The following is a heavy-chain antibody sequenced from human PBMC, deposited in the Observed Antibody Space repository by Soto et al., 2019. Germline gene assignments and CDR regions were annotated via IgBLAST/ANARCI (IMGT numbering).Heavy chain of an antibody. J-gene: IGHJ5*02. D-gene: IGHD3-22*01. CDR1: GFSLSTSGVG. V-gene: IGHV2-5*02. Sequence: QITLKESGPTLVKPTQTLTLTCTFSGFSLSTSGVGVGWIRQPPGKALEWLALIYWDDDKRYSPSLKSRLTITKETSKYQVVLTMTNMDPVDTATYYCAHSLIGYYYDSSGSNWFDPWGQGTLVTVSS. CDR2: IYWDDDK. CDR3: AHSLIGYYYDSSGSNWFDP.